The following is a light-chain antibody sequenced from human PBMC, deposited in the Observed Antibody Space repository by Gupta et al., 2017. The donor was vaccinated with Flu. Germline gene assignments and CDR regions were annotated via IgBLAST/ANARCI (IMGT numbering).Light chain of an antibody. Sequence: QSALTPPASVSRAPGQSITISCTGTNGDVGGYNYVSWYQQSPGRAPKLMIYEVTKRPSGVSYRFSGSKSGSNASPPTSGLQAEDEADDYCCSYSATALYAFGTGTKLTVL. CDR2: EVT. CDR3: CSYSATALYA. J-gene: IGLJ1*01. CDR1: NGDVGGYNY. V-gene: IGLV2-23*02.